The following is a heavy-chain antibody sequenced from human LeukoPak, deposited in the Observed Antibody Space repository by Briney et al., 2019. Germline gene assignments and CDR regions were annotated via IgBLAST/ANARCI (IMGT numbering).Heavy chain of an antibody. CDR3: ARGNGHSSSSRYFDY. Sequence: PGGSLRLSCAASGFTVSSNYMNWARQAPGKGLEWVSVIASGGSTYYADPVKGRFTISRDTSKNTLYLQMNSLRAEDTAVYYCARGNGHSSSSRYFDYWGQGTLVTVSS. CDR1: GFTVSSNY. D-gene: IGHD6-6*01. V-gene: IGHV3-66*01. CDR2: IASGGST. J-gene: IGHJ4*02.